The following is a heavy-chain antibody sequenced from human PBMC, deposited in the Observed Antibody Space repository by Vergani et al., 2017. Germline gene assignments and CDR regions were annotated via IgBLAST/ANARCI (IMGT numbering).Heavy chain of an antibody. J-gene: IGHJ6*02. D-gene: IGHD6-19*01. Sequence: QVQLVQSGAEVKKPGASVKVSCKASGYTFTGYYMHWVRQAPGQGLEWMGWINPNSGGTNYAQKFQGRVTMTRDRSISTAYMELSRLRSDDTAVYYCARDRSSARPRDYYGMDVWGQGTTVTVSS. CDR1: GYTFTGYY. CDR2: INPNSGGT. V-gene: IGHV1-2*02. CDR3: ARDRSSARPRDYYGMDV.